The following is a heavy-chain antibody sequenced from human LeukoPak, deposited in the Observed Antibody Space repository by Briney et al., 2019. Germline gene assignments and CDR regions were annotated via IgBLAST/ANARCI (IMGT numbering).Heavy chain of an antibody. CDR2: IENSGST. D-gene: IGHD6-13*01. Sequence: ETLSLTCAGSGGSIRTDYWSWFRHPTGKGIWSIRYIENSGSTNYNASLKSRGSISVVPSKNQFWLNLRSVKAVGTSVFYCAGEKSSGWYLDNWGQGVLVTVAA. V-gene: IGHV4-59*01. J-gene: IGHJ4*02. CDR3: AGEKSSGWYLDN. CDR1: GGSIRTDY.